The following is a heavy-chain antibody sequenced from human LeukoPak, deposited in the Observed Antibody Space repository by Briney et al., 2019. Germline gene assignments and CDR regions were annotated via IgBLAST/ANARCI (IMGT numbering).Heavy chain of an antibody. V-gene: IGHV3-21*01. CDR3: ARAGP. CDR1: GFTFSGYP. J-gene: IGHJ4*02. CDR2: ISTGNNYI. Sequence: GGSLRLSCVVSGFTFSGYPMNWVRQAPGKGLEWVSSISTGNNYIYYADSVQGRFTISRDNAKNSLYLQMNSLRAEDTAVYYCARAGPWGQGTLVTVSS.